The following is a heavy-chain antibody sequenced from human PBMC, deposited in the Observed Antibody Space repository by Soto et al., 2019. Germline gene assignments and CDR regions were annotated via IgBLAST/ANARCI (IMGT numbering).Heavy chain of an antibody. D-gene: IGHD3-16*01. Sequence: PSETLSLTCTVSGGSVSSGSYYWTWIQQTPGKGLEWIGYVYDSGSFNYNPSLKSRVTISVDTPKNQFSLRLKSVTAADTAVYYCARGDYALVYWGQGTLVTVSS. CDR1: GGSVSSGSYY. J-gene: IGHJ4*02. CDR2: VYDSGSF. V-gene: IGHV4-61*01. CDR3: ARGDYALVY.